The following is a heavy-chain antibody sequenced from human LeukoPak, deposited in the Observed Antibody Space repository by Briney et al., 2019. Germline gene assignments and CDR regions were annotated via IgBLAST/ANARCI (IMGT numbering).Heavy chain of an antibody. CDR1: GFTFSSYW. CDR3: ARVGYSSGWRAPDFDY. CDR2: IKQDGSEK. J-gene: IGHJ4*02. Sequence: GGSLRLSCAASGFTFSSYWMNWVRQAPGKGLEWVANIKQDGSEKYYVDSVKGRFTISRDNAKNSLYLQMNSLRADDTAVYYCARVGYSSGWRAPDFDYWGQGTLVTVSS. D-gene: IGHD6-19*01. V-gene: IGHV3-7*04.